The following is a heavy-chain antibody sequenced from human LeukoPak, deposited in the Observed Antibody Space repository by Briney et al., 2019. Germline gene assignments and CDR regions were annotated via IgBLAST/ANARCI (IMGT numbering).Heavy chain of an antibody. CDR2: IHYSGST. CDR3: ARQYSSSWTTFDY. Sequence: PSETLSLTCTVSGGSISSSSYYWGWIRQPPGKGLEWIGSIHYSGSTHYNPSLKSRVTISVDTSKNQFSLKLSSVTAADTAVYYCARQYSSSWTTFDYWGQGTLVTVSS. J-gene: IGHJ4*02. V-gene: IGHV4-39*01. CDR1: GGSISSSSYY. D-gene: IGHD6-13*01.